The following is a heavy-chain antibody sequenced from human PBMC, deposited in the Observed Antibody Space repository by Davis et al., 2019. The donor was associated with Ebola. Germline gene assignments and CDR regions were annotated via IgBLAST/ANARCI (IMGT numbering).Heavy chain of an antibody. CDR2: IYTDGRM. CDR1: GFSVSDKY. CDR3: TRHVPGDFWYFDL. Sequence: GESLKISCAASGFSVSDKYMSWVRQAPGKGLEWVSVIYTDGRMYHEDHVKGRFTISRDNSKNTINLQINSLRAEDTAMYHCTRHVPGDFWYFDLWGRGTLVTVSS. J-gene: IGHJ2*01. D-gene: IGHD4-17*01. V-gene: IGHV3-66*04.